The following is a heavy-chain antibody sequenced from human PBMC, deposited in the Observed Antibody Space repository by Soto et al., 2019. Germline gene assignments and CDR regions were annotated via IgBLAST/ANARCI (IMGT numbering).Heavy chain of an antibody. CDR2: IYYSGST. V-gene: IGHV4-39*01. CDR1: GGSISSSSYY. CDR3: ARQNYGDWYYGMDV. D-gene: IGHD4-17*01. J-gene: IGHJ6*02. Sequence: SETLSLTCTVSGGSISSSSYYWGWIRQPPGKGLEWIGSIYYSGSTYYNPSLKSRVTISVDTSKNQFSLKLSSVTAVDTAVYYCARQNYGDWYYGMDVWGQGTTVTVSS.